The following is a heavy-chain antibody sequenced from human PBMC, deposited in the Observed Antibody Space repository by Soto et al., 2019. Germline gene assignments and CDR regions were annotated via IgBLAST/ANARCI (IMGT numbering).Heavy chain of an antibody. J-gene: IGHJ4*02. V-gene: IGHV1-18*01. Sequence: QVQLVQSGAEVKKPGASVKVSCKASGYTFTSYGISWVRQAPGQGLEWMGWISAYNGNTNYAQKLQGRVAMTTDTSPGAAYMELRGLRSDDTAVYYCARGVPTYYYGSGSELPPTNDYWGQGTLVTVSS. CDR2: ISAYNGNT. CDR1: GYTFTSYG. D-gene: IGHD3-10*01. CDR3: ARGVPTYYYGSGSELPPTNDY.